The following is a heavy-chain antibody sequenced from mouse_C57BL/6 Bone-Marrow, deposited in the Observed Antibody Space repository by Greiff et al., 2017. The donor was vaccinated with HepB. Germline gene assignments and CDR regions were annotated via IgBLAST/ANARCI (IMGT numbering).Heavy chain of an antibody. Sequence: VQLKQSGAELVRPGASVKLSCTASGFNIKDDYMHWVKQRPEQGLEWIGWIDPENGDTEYASKFQGKATITADTSSNTAYLQLSSLTSEDTAVYYGTTTVWYFDVWGTGTTVTVSS. CDR1: GFNIKDDY. J-gene: IGHJ1*03. CDR3: TTTVWYFDV. V-gene: IGHV14-4*01. CDR2: IDPENGDT. D-gene: IGHD1-1*01.